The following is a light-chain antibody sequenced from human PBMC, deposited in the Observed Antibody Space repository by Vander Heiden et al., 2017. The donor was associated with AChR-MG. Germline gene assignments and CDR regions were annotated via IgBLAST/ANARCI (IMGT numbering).Light chain of an antibody. Sequence: QSLLPQPPSASRTPGQRLTLSCSGSSSNIGSNTVNWYQQLPGTAPKLLIYSNNQRPSGVPDRFSGSKSGTSASLAISGLQSEDEADYYCAAWDDSLNGVVFGGGTKLTVL. CDR2: SNN. J-gene: IGLJ2*01. CDR1: SSNIGSNT. CDR3: AAWDDSLNGVV. V-gene: IGLV1-44*01.